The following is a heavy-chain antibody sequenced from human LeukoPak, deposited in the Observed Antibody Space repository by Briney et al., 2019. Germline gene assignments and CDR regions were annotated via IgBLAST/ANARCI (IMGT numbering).Heavy chain of an antibody. CDR3: ARDIHSGDLDY. D-gene: IGHD4-17*01. CDR1: GFTFSSYG. Sequence: PGGSLRLSCAASGFTFSSYGMHWVRQAPGKGLEWVAVIWYDGSNKYYADSVKGRFTISRDNSKNTLYLQMNSLRAEDTAVYYCARDIHSGDLDYWGQGTLVTVSS. CDR2: IWYDGSNK. V-gene: IGHV3-33*08. J-gene: IGHJ4*02.